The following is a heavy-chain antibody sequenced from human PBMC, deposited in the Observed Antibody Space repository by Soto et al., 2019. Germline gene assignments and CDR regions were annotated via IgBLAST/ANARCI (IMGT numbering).Heavy chain of an antibody. D-gene: IGHD2-2*01. CDR2: ISGSGGST. CDR1: GFTFSSYA. J-gene: IGHJ4*02. Sequence: GGSLRLSCAASGFTFSSYAMSWVRQAPGKGLEWVSAISGSGGSTYYADSVKGRFTISRDNSKNTLYLQMNSLRAEDTAVYYCAKIIWEDGGLFCSSTSCYRAVDYWGQGTLVTVSS. V-gene: IGHV3-23*01. CDR3: AKIIWEDGGLFCSSTSCYRAVDY.